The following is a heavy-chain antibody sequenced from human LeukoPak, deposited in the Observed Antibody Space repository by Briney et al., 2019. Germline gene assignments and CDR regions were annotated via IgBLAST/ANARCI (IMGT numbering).Heavy chain of an antibody. Sequence: GRSLRLSCAASGFTFSSYAMHWARQAPGKGLEWVAVISYDGSNKYYADSVKGRFTISRDNSKNTLYLQMNSLRAEDTAVYYCARDPVDDWNYAPWRHFDYWGQGTLVTVSS. CDR2: ISYDGSNK. J-gene: IGHJ4*02. V-gene: IGHV3-30-3*01. CDR1: GFTFSSYA. D-gene: IGHD1-7*01. CDR3: ARDPVDDWNYAPWRHFDY.